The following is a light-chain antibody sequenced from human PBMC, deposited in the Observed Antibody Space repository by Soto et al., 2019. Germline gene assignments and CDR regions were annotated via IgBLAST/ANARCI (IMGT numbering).Light chain of an antibody. V-gene: IGKV1-39*01. CDR3: QKTYSTPFT. J-gene: IGKJ3*01. Sequence: DIQMTQSPSSLSASVGDRVTINCRASQTISNYLNWYQEKPGKAPKLLIYAASNLQSGVPSRFSGSVSGTEFTLTISNLHPEDFATYYCQKTYSTPFTFGHGTKVDI. CDR2: AAS. CDR1: QTISNY.